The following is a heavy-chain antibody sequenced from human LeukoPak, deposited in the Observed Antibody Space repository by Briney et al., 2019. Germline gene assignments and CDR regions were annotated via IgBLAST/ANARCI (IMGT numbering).Heavy chain of an antibody. D-gene: IGHD3-22*01. Sequence: ETLSLTCAVYGGSFSGSYWSWVRQAPGKGLEWVSYIRTSTVHYADSVRGRFTISRDNAKNTLYLEMNSLRDEDTAVYHCARAPGSSDYYGFDYWGQGTLVTVSS. CDR2: IRTSTV. J-gene: IGHJ4*02. CDR3: ARAPGSSDYYGFDY. V-gene: IGHV3-69-1*02. CDR1: GGSFSGSY.